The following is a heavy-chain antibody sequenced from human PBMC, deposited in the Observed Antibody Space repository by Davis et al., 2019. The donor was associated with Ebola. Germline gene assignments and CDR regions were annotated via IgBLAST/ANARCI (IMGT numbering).Heavy chain of an antibody. CDR1: GHTLIDLS. J-gene: IGHJ6*03. CDR3: ATTLVVWAAIGRYSMDV. D-gene: IGHD2-2*01. Sequence: ASVKVSCKVSGHTLIDLSMHWVRQAPGKGLEWMGGFDPDAGKTIYAQKLQGRVTMTEDTSSDTAYMDLSSLRSEDTGVYYCATTLVVWAAIGRYSMDVWGKGTTVTVSS. CDR2: FDPDAGKT. V-gene: IGHV1-24*01.